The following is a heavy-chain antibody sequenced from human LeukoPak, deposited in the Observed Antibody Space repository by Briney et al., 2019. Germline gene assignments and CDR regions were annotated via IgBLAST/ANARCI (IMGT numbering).Heavy chain of an antibody. V-gene: IGHV3-7*04. CDR1: GFTFSSYW. D-gene: IGHD1-26*01. J-gene: IGHJ4*02. Sequence: PGGSLRLSCAASGFTFSSYWMSWVRQAPGKGLEWVANIKHDGTEKYYVDSVKGRFTLSRDNAKNSLYLRMNSLRAEDTAVYYCARETRWELFDYWGQGILVTASS. CDR2: IKHDGTEK. CDR3: ARETRWELFDY.